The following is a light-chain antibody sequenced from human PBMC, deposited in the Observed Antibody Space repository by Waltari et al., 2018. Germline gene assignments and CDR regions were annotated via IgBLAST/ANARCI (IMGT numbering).Light chain of an antibody. CDR2: GNS. J-gene: IGLJ2*01. V-gene: IGLV1-40*01. Sequence: QSVLTQPPSVSGAPGQRVTISCTGSSSNIGAGSDVQWYQQLPGTAPKLLIYGNSNRPSGVPDRCSGSKSGTSASLAITGLQAEDEADYYCQSYDSSLSGGVFGGGTKLTVL. CDR1: SSNIGAGSD. CDR3: QSYDSSLSGGV.